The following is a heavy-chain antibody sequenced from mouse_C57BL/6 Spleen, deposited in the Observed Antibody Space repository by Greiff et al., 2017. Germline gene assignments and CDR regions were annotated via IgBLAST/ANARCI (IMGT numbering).Heavy chain of an antibody. CDR1: GFNIKNTY. CDR2: IDPANGNT. J-gene: IGHJ1*03. CDR3: APLYAPTWYFDV. D-gene: IGHD1-1*01. Sequence: EVMLVESVAELVRPGASVKLSCTASGFNIKNTYMHWVKQRPEQGLEWIGRIDPANGNTKYAPKFQGKATITADTSSNTAYLQLSSLTSEDTAIYYCAPLYAPTWYFDVWGTGTTVTVSS. V-gene: IGHV14-3*01.